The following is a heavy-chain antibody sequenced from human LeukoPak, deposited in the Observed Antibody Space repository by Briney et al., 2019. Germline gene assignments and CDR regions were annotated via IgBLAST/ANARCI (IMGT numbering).Heavy chain of an antibody. V-gene: IGHV4-34*01. CDR2: INHSGST. CDR1: GGSFSGYY. CDR3: ARFLPHYDFWSGYYGMLDY. D-gene: IGHD3-3*01. J-gene: IGHJ4*02. Sequence: SETLSLTCAVYGGSFSGYYWSWIRQPPGKGLEWIGEINHSGSTNYNPSLKSRVTISVDTSKNQFPLKLSSVTAADTAVYYCARFLPHYDFWSGYYGMLDYWGQGTLVTVSS.